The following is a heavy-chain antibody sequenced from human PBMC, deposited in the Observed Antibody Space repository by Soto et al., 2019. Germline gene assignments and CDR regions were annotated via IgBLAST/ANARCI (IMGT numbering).Heavy chain of an antibody. Sequence: GGSLRLSCAASGFTFSSYGMHWVRQAPGKGLEWVAVIWYDGSNKYYADSVKGRFTISRDNSKNTLYLQMNSLRAEDTAVYYCARVFSSSWRNYYYGMDVWGQGTTVTVSS. D-gene: IGHD6-13*01. CDR2: IWYDGSNK. J-gene: IGHJ6*02. CDR1: GFTFSSYG. CDR3: ARVFSSSWRNYYYGMDV. V-gene: IGHV3-33*01.